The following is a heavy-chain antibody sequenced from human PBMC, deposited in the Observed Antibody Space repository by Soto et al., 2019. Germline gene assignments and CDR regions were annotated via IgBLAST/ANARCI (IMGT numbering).Heavy chain of an antibody. Sequence: ESGGGVVQPGRSLRLSCAASGFTFSSYGMHWVRQAPGKGLEWVAVIWYDGSNKYYADSVKGRFTISRDNSKNTLYLQMNSLRAEDTAVYYCARDRYCSGGSCYASDNWFDPWGQGTLVTVSS. V-gene: IGHV3-33*01. D-gene: IGHD2-15*01. CDR3: ARDRYCSGGSCYASDNWFDP. CDR1: GFTFSSYG. J-gene: IGHJ5*02. CDR2: IWYDGSNK.